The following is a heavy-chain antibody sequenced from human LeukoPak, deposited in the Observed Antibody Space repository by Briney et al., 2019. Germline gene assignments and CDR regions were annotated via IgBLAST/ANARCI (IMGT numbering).Heavy chain of an antibody. CDR2: INHSGST. CDR3: ARGHGMDV. Sequence: SETLSLTCAVYGGSFSGYYWSWIRQPSGKGLEWIGEINHSGSTNYNPSLKSRVTISVDTSKNQFSLKLSSVTAADTAVYYCARGHGMDVWGQGTTVTVSS. J-gene: IGHJ6*02. CDR1: GGSFSGYY. V-gene: IGHV4-34*01.